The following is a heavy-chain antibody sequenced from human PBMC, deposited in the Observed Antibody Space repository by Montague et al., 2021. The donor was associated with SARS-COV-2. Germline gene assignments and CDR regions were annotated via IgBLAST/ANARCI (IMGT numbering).Heavy chain of an antibody. CDR1: GGSFSGYY. CDR3: ARHGYYETYDAFDI. V-gene: IGHV4-34*01. CDR2: INHSGST. D-gene: IGHD3-22*01. J-gene: IGHJ3*02. Sequence: SETLSLTCAVYGGSFSGYYWSWIRQPPGKELEWIGEINHSGSTKYNPSLKSRVTISVDTSKNQFSLKLSSVTAADTAVYYCARHGYYETYDAFDIWGQGIMVTVSS.